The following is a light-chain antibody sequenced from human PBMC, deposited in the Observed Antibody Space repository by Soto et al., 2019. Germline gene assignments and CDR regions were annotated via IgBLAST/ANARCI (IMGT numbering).Light chain of an antibody. J-gene: IGKJ1*01. CDR2: AAS. Sequence: DIQAAQSTSTVSPSGGDRVTITCRASQVIGTLLAWYQQKPGKGPNLLIYAASSLESGVPSRFSGSGSGTDFTLTISSLQPEDFATYYCQQADSFPQTFGQGTKVDIK. V-gene: IGKV1-12*01. CDR3: QQADSFPQT. CDR1: QVIGTL.